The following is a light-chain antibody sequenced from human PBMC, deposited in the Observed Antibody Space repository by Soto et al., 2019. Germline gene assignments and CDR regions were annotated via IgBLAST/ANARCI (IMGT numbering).Light chain of an antibody. V-gene: IGKV3-20*01. CDR3: QQYTSTPIT. CDR1: QSVTTNY. CDR2: GAS. J-gene: IGKJ5*01. Sequence: EIVLTQSPGTLSLSPGERATLSCRASQSVTTNYLAWYQQKAGQAPRLLIYGASSRATGISDRFSGSGSGTDFTLTISRLEPEDYAVYYCQQYTSTPITFGQGTRLE.